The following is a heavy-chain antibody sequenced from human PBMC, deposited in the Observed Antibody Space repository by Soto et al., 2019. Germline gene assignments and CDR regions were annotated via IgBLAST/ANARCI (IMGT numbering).Heavy chain of an antibody. D-gene: IGHD2-2*01. CDR1: GFTFSAYY. CDR3: AREGSRTSATWLDP. J-gene: IGHJ5*02. CDR2: IGSSGSPI. V-gene: IGHV3-11*01. Sequence: GGSLRLSCVASGFTFSAYYMTWIRQAPGKGLEWVSYIGSSGSPIYHADSVKGRFTISRDNAKNSLFLQMNSLRAEDTAVYYWAREGSRTSATWLDPWGQGTLVPVSS.